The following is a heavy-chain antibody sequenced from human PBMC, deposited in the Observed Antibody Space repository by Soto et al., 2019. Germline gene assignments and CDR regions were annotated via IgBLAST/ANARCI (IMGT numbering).Heavy chain of an antibody. CDR1: GYTFTGYY. D-gene: IGHD3-10*01. J-gene: IGHJ5*02. Sequence: ASVKVSGKASGYTFTGYYMHCVRQAPGQGLEWMGWINPNSGGTNYAQKFQGWVTMTRDTSISTAYMELSRLRSDDTAVYYCARGAGTMVRGVIGDNWFDPWGQGTLVTAPQ. CDR2: INPNSGGT. V-gene: IGHV1-2*04. CDR3: ARGAGTMVRGVIGDNWFDP.